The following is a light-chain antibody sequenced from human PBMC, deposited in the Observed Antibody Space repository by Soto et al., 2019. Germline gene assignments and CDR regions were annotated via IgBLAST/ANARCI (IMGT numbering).Light chain of an antibody. J-gene: IGKJ1*01. Sequence: EIVMTQSPASLSASPGERITLSCKASQSIANNLAWHQQKPGQAPRPLMYGASTRAADIPARFSGSGSGAEFTLTISSLQSEDFAVYYCQQYNNWPGTFGQGTKVDIK. V-gene: IGKV3-15*01. CDR2: GAS. CDR3: QQYNNWPGT. CDR1: QSIANN.